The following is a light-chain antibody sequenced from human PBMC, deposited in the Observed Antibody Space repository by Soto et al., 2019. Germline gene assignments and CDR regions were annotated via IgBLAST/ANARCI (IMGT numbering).Light chain of an antibody. Sequence: QSVLTQPPSASGTPGQTVTISCSGSSSNIARHSVNWYRQLPGTAPKLLIYQGNQRPTGVPARFTGSTSGASASLAISGLQSEDEADYYCASWDSSSLNGPGLFGGGTKLTVL. J-gene: IGLJ2*01. CDR1: SSNIARHS. CDR3: ASWDSSSLNGPGL. CDR2: QGN. V-gene: IGLV1-44*01.